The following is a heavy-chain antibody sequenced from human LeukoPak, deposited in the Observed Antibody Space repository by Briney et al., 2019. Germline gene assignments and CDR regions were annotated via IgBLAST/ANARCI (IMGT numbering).Heavy chain of an antibody. CDR3: ARGRRRITMVRGVNFPFDY. J-gene: IGHJ4*02. V-gene: IGHV4-34*01. D-gene: IGHD3-10*01. Sequence: PSETLSLTCAVYGGSFSGYYWSWIRQPPGKGLEWIGEINHSGSTNYNPSLKSRVTISVDTSKNQFSLKLSSVTAADTAVYYCARGRRRITMVRGVNFPFDYWGQGTLVTVSS. CDR2: INHSGST. CDR1: GGSFSGYY.